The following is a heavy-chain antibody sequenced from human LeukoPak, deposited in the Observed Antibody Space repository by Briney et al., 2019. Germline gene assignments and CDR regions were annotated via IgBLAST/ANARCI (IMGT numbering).Heavy chain of an antibody. CDR1: GYTFTSYG. J-gene: IGHJ4*02. Sequence: ASVKVSCKASGYTFTSYGISWVRQAPGQGLEWMGWISAYNGSTNYAQKLQGRVTMTTDTSTSTAYMELSGLRSEDTAVYYCARARWTSTVTTYYLDYWGQGTLVTVSS. D-gene: IGHD4-17*01. V-gene: IGHV1-18*01. CDR2: ISAYNGST. CDR3: ARARWTSTVTTYYLDY.